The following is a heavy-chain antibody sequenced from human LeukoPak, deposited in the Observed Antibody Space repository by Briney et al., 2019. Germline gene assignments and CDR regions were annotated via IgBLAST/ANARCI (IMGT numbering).Heavy chain of an antibody. D-gene: IGHD6-19*01. CDR2: IYSGGST. Sequence: GGSLRLSCAASGFTVSSNYMSWVRQAPGKGLEWVSVIYSGGSTYYADSVKGRFTISRDNSKNTMYLQVNSLRAEDTAVYYCARGGHSSGWYYYYYMDVWGKGTTVTVSS. CDR1: GFTVSSNY. V-gene: IGHV3-53*01. CDR3: ARGGHSSGWYYYYYMDV. J-gene: IGHJ6*03.